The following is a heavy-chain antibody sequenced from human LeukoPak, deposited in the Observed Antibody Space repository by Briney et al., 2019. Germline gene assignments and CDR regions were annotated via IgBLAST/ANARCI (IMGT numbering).Heavy chain of an antibody. J-gene: IGHJ4*02. CDR2: INPNSGGT. CDR1: GYTFNGYY. V-gene: IGHV1-2*02. D-gene: IGHD2-2*02. CDR3: ARDHDIVVVPAAINHFDY. Sequence: GASVKVSCKASGYTFNGYYMHWVRQAPGQGLEWMGWINPNSGGTNYAQKFQGRVTMTRDTSMSTAYMELSRLRSDDTAVYYCARDHDIVVVPAAINHFDYWGQGTLVTVSS.